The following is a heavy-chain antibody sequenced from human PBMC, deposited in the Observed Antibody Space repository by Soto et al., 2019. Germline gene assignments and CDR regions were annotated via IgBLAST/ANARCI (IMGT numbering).Heavy chain of an antibody. Sequence: PGGSLRLSCAASGFTVSSSYLTWVRQAPGKGLEWVAILYTGSDTLYADSVKGRFTISRDSSRNTFSLQMDSLRAEDTAMYFCARSRYNGPYSGRFLDYWGQGSLVTVSS. D-gene: IGHD1-1*01. CDR3: ARSRYNGPYSGRFLDY. J-gene: IGHJ4*02. CDR1: GFTVSSSY. CDR2: LYTGSDT. V-gene: IGHV3-53*01.